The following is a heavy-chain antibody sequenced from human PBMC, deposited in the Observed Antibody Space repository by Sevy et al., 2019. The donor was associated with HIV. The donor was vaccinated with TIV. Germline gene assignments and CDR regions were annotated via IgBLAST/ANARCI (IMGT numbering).Heavy chain of an antibody. Sequence: GGSLRLSCAASGFTFSKYSMSWVRQPPGKGLVWVSTFTFGCGEINYADSVKGRFTTTRDNSKSSVYLQMNNLRTEDTAVYYCAREGCTKPHDYWGQGTLVTVSS. CDR2: FTFGCGEI. J-gene: IGHJ4*02. V-gene: IGHV3-23*01. CDR1: GFTFSKYS. CDR3: AREGCTKPHDY. D-gene: IGHD2-8*01.